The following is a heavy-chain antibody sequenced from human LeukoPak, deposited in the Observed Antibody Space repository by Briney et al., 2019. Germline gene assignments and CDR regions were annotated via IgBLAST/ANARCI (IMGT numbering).Heavy chain of an antibody. CDR2: IYHSGST. D-gene: IGHD2-2*01. CDR1: DGSVSSGSYY. J-gene: IGHJ4*02. V-gene: IGHV4-30-2*01. CDR3: ARVAMGNYFDY. Sequence: SETLSLTCTVSDGSVSSGSYYWSWIRQPPGKGLEWIGYIYHSGSTYYNPSLKSRVTISVDRSKNQFSLKLSSVTAADTAVYYCARVAMGNYFDYWGQGTLVTVSS.